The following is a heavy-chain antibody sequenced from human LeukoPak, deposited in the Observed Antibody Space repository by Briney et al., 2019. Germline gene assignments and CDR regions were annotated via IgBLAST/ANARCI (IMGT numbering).Heavy chain of an antibody. CDR3: ASGFD. V-gene: IGHV4-59*01. J-gene: IGHJ4*02. D-gene: IGHD3-10*01. CDR2: IHYSGST. CDR1: GGSFSGYY. Sequence: SETLSLTCAVYGGSFSGYYWSWIRQPPGKGLEWIGYIHYSGSTDYNPSLKSRVTISVDTSKNQFSLKLSSVTAADTAVYYCASGFDWGQGTLVTVSS.